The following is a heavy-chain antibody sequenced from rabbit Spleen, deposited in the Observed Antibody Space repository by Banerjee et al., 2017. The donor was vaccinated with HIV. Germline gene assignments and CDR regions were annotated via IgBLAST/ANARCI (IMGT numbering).Heavy chain of an antibody. V-gene: IGHV1S45*01. CDR2: IYTGNGKN. J-gene: IGHJ4*01. Sequence: QEQLVESGGGLVKPGASLTLTCTASGFSFISSYDMSWVRQAPGKGLEWIGFIYTGNGKNYYASWAKGRFTISKTSTTVTLQLTSLTAADTATYFCAKDLTDVIGWNFGLWGPGTLVTVS. D-gene: IGHD1-1*01. CDR1: GFSFISSYD. CDR3: AKDLTDVIGWNFGL.